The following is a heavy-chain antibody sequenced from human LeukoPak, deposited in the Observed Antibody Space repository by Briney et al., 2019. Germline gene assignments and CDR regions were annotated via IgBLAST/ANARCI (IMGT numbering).Heavy chain of an antibody. V-gene: IGHV3-74*01. CDR1: GFTFSNSW. J-gene: IGHJ4*02. CDR3: ERKSATTNAAFDY. CDR2: INSDGSIT. Sequence: GGSLRLSCAASGFTFSNSWMHWVRQTPGKGLVWVSNINSDGSITSFADSVKGRFTISRDNAKNTLYLQMSSLRAEDTAVYYCERKSATTNAAFDYWGQGTVVTVSS. D-gene: IGHD1-7*01.